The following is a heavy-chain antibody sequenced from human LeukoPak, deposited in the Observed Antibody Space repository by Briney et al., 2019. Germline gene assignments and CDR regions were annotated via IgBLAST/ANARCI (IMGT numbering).Heavy chain of an antibody. D-gene: IGHD2-2*01. CDR2: IYYSGST. Sequence: PSQTLSHTCTVSGGSISSGDYYWSWIRQPPGKGLEWIGYIYYSGSTYYNPSLKSRVTISVDTSKNQFSLKLSSVTAADTAVYYCARESRGYVVPAAVNYFDYWGQGTLVTVSS. J-gene: IGHJ4*02. V-gene: IGHV4-30-4*08. CDR3: ARESRGYVVPAAVNYFDY. CDR1: GGSISSGDYY.